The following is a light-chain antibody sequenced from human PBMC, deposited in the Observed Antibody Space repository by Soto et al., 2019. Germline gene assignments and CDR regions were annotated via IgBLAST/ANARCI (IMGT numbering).Light chain of an antibody. J-gene: IGKJ1*01. Sequence: AIQMTQSPSSLSASVGDRVTITCRASQGIRNDLGWYQQKPGKAPKLLIYAASSLHSGVPSRLRGSGSGTDFTLTSSSLQPKDFATYYCLQDYKYPRTFGQGTKVEIK. CDR1: QGIRND. CDR2: AAS. CDR3: LQDYKYPRT. V-gene: IGKV1-6*01.